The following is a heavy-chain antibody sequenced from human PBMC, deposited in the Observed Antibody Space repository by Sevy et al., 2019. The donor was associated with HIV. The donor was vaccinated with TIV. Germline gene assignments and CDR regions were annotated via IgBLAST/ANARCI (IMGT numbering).Heavy chain of an antibody. CDR3: ATKRDHCSGGSCYDNGIYYGMDV. V-gene: IGHV3-23*01. Sequence: GGSLRPSCAASGFTFSSYAMSWVRQAPGKGLEWVSAISGSGGSTYYADSVKGRFTISRDNSKNTLYLQMNSLRAEDTAAYYCATKRDHCSGGSCYDNGIYYGMDVWGQGTTVTVSS. CDR2: ISGSGGST. J-gene: IGHJ6*02. D-gene: IGHD2-15*01. CDR1: GFTFSSYA.